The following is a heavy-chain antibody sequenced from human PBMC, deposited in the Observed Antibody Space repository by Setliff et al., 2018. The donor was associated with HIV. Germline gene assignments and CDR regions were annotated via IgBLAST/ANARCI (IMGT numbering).Heavy chain of an antibody. J-gene: IGHJ6*02. CDR1: GGTFSSYV. Sequence: SVKVSCKASGGTFSSYVISWVRQAPGQGPEWMGGIIPMFGTGFYAQKFRDRVTITTDENRSTAYMELNSLRPEDTGVFYCARVGHSSSYHYYGMDVWGQGTTVTVSS. CDR2: IIPMFGTG. CDR3: ARVGHSSSYHYYGMDV. V-gene: IGHV1-69*05. D-gene: IGHD6-13*01.